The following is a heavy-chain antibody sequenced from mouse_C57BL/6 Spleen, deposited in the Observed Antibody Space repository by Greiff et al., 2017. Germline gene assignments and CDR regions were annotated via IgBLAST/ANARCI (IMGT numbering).Heavy chain of an antibody. V-gene: IGHV5-17*01. CDR1: GFTFSDYG. CDR2: ISSGSSTI. Sequence: EVKLMESGGGLVKPGGSLKLSCAASGFTFSDYGMHWVRQAPEKGLEWVAYISSGSSTIYYADPVKGRFTISRDNAKNTLFLQMTSLRSEDTAMYYCARSPYDYDRGGAMDYWGQGTSVTVSS. J-gene: IGHJ4*01. CDR3: ARSPYDYDRGGAMDY. D-gene: IGHD2-4*01.